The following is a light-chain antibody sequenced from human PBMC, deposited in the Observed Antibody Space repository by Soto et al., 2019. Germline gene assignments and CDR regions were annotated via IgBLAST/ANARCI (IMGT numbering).Light chain of an antibody. CDR3: SSYTSSSPSV. J-gene: IGLJ1*01. CDR1: SGDVGGFNY. V-gene: IGLV2-14*01. Sequence: QSALTQAACVSGSLGQSISISCTGTSGDVGGFNYVSWDQLHPGEAPQLRIYEVSNRLSGVSNRFSGSKSGHTASLTISGLQAEDEADYYCSSYTSSSPSVFGTGTKVTVL. CDR2: EVS.